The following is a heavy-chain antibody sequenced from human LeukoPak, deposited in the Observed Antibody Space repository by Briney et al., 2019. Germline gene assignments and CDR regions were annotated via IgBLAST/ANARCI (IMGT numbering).Heavy chain of an antibody. J-gene: IGHJ5*02. Sequence: ASVKVSCKASGYTFTSYDINWVRQATGQGLEWMGWMNPNSGNTGYAQKFQGRVTMTRNTSISTAYLQWSSLKASDTAMYYCARRPRGCSGWFDPWGQGTLVTVSS. CDR2: MNPNSGNT. D-gene: IGHD6-19*01. V-gene: IGHV1-8*01. CDR1: GYTFTSYD. CDR3: ARRPRGCSGWFDP.